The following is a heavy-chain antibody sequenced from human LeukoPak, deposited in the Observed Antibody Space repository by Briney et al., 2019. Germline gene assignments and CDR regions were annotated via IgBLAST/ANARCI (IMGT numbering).Heavy chain of an antibody. J-gene: IGHJ4*02. CDR3: ARGTAGYNSSWTTPFDY. CDR2: IKQDGSEK. Sequence: GGSLRLSCAASGFTFSSYWMSWVRQAPGKGLEWVANIKQDGSEKYYVDSVKGRFTISRDNAKNSLYLQMNSLRAEDTAVYYCARGTAGYNSSWTTPFDYWGQGTLVTVSS. CDR1: GFTFSSYW. D-gene: IGHD6-13*01. V-gene: IGHV3-7*01.